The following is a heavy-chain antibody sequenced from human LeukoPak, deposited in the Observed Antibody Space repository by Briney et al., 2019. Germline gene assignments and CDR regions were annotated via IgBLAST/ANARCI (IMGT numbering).Heavy chain of an antibody. V-gene: IGHV4-61*02. D-gene: IGHD4-23*01. CDR3: ARELGSDYGGYSP. J-gene: IGHJ5*02. CDR1: GGSMRSDSSF. CDR2: IYATGNT. Sequence: SQTLSLTCTVSGGSMRSDSSFWSWIRQPAGKGLEWIGRIYATGNTNYNPSLERRVTISVDTSKNQFSLELTSVTAADTAVYYCARELGSDYGGYSPWGQGTLVTVSS.